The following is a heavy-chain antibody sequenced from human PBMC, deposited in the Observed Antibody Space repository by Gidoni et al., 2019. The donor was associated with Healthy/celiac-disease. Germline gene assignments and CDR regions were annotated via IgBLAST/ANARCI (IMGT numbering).Heavy chain of an antibody. V-gene: IGHV3-66*01. CDR3: AREYCSGGSCYVDY. J-gene: IGHJ4*02. D-gene: IGHD2-15*01. CDR2: IYSGGST. Sequence: EVRLVESGGGLVQPGGSLRLSCAASGFPVSSNYMSWVRQAPGKGLEWVSVIYSGGSTYYADSVKGRFTISRDNSKNTLYLQMNSLRAEDTAVYYCAREYCSGGSCYVDYWGQGTLVTVSS. CDR1: GFPVSSNY.